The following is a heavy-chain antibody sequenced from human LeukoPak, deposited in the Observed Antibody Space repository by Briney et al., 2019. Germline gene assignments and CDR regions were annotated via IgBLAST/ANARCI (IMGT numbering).Heavy chain of an antibody. J-gene: IGHJ4*02. CDR2: IRPKSDGGTA. D-gene: IGHD2/OR15-2a*01. Sequence: GGSLRLSCTTSGFTFRDQFITWFRQAPGKGLEWVAFIRPKSDGGTAEYGASVKGRFTMSRDDSRSIAYLDMNSLKTEDTAVYYCDNRGYWGQGTLVTVSS. CDR3: DNRGY. CDR1: GFTFRDQF. V-gene: IGHV3-49*03.